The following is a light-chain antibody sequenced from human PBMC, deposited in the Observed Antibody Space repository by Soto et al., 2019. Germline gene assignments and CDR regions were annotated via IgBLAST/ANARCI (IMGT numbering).Light chain of an antibody. CDR1: QGISSY. V-gene: IGKV1-9*01. J-gene: IGKJ3*01. Sequence: DIQLTQSPSFLSASVGDRVTITCRASQGISSYLAWYQQKPGKAPKLLIYAASTSQSGVPSRFSDSGSGTEFPLTISNQQPEDLATYYCQQLNSDTPFGPGTKVHIK. CDR2: AAS. CDR3: QQLNSDTP.